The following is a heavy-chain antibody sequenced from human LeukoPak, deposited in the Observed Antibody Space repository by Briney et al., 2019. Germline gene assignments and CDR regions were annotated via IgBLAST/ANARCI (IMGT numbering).Heavy chain of an antibody. Sequence: GGSLRLSCAASGFTFSSYSMNWVRQAPGKGLEWVSSISSSSSSYIYYADSVKGRFTISRDNAKNSLYLQMNSLRAEDTAVYYCARDALPVLHLLRYFDLWGRGTLVTVSS. CDR3: ARDALPVLHLLRYFDL. CDR1: GFTFSSYS. CDR2: ISSSSSSYI. J-gene: IGHJ2*01. V-gene: IGHV3-21*01. D-gene: IGHD3-16*01.